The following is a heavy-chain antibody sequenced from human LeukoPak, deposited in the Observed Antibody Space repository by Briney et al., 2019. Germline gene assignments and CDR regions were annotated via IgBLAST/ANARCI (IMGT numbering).Heavy chain of an antibody. CDR3: AKDAYYDFWSGYSYKDY. D-gene: IGHD3-3*01. Sequence: GGSLRLSCAASGFTFSSYAMSWVRQAPGKGLEWVSAISGSGGSTYYADSVKGRFTISRDNPKNTLYLQMNSLRAEDTAVYYCAKDAYYDFWSGYSYKDYWGQGTLVTVSS. V-gene: IGHV3-23*01. J-gene: IGHJ4*02. CDR2: ISGSGGST. CDR1: GFTFSSYA.